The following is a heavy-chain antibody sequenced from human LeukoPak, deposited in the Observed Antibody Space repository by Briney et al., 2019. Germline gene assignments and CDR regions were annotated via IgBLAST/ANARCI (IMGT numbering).Heavy chain of an antibody. J-gene: IGHJ4*02. D-gene: IGHD3-16*01. Sequence: GGSLRLSCAASGFRVTTYGMHWVRQAPGKGLEWVSFIRHDGSDKYYAESVKGRFTISKDDSKNTQYLQMNSLRSEDTAIYYCARDINWAWDYWGQGALVTVSS. CDR1: GFRVTTYG. CDR3: ARDINWAWDY. V-gene: IGHV3-30*02. CDR2: IRHDGSDK.